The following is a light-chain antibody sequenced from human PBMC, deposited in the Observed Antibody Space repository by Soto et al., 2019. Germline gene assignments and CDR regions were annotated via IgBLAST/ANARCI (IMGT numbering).Light chain of an antibody. V-gene: IGLV4-69*01. CDR1: SGHNSYT. J-gene: IGLJ3*02. Sequence: QSVLTQSPSASASLQASVKLTCALSSGHNSYTIAWHQQQPEKGPRYLMKLNSDGSHSKGDGIPDRFSGSSSGAERYLTISSLQSEDEADYYCQTWGTGPWVFGGGTKLTVL. CDR2: LNSDGSH. CDR3: QTWGTGPWV.